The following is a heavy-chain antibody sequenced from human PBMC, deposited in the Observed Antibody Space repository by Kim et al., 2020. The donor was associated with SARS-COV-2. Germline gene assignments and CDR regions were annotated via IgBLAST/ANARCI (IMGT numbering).Heavy chain of an antibody. CDR2: INHSGST. CDR3: ARGHRMITLGRARGAFDI. J-gene: IGHJ3*02. Sequence: SETLSLTCAVYGGSFSGYYWSWIRQPPGKGLEWVGEINHSGSTNYNPSLKSRVTISVDTSKNQFSLKLSSVTAADTAVYYCARGHRMITLGRARGAFDIWGQETMVTVSS. D-gene: IGHD3-16*01. V-gene: IGHV4-34*01. CDR1: GGSFSGYY.